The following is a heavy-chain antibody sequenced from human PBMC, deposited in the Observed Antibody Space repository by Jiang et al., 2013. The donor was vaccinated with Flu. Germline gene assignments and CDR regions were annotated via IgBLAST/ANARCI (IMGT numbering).Heavy chain of an antibody. J-gene: IGHJ6*02. CDR1: GGTFSSYA. V-gene: IGHV1-69*01. D-gene: IGHD2-2*01. CDR2: IIPIFGTA. Sequence: GAEVKKPGSSVKVSCKASGGTFSSYAISWVRQAPGQGLEWMGGIIPIFGTANYAQKFQGRVTITADESTSTAYMELSSLRSEDTAVYYCARDGVPAAMRGHYYYYGMDVWGQGTTVTVSS. CDR3: ARDGVPAAMRGHYYYYGMDV.